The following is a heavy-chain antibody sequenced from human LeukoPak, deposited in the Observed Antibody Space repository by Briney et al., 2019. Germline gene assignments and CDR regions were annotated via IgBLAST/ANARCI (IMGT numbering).Heavy chain of an antibody. D-gene: IGHD3-10*01. V-gene: IGHV5-10-1*01. CDR1: GYRFTSYW. CDR3: AGSGRTRSPPNFDY. CDR2: IDPSDSYT. Sequence: GESLMISCKGSGYRFTSYWISWVRQMPGKGLEWMGRIDPSDSYTNYSPSFQGHVTISADKSISTAYLQWSSLKASDTAMYYCAGSGRTRSPPNFDYWGQGTLVTVSS. J-gene: IGHJ4*02.